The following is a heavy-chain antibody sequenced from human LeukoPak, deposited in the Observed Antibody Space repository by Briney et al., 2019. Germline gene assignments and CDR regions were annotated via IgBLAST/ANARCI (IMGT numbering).Heavy chain of an antibody. D-gene: IGHD5-24*01. CDR2: INHSGST. CDR1: GGSISSYY. J-gene: IGHJ4*02. Sequence: SETLSLTCTVSGGSISSYYWSWIRQPPGQALLLFGEINHSGSTNYNPSLKSRVTISVDTSKNQFSLKLSSVTAADTAVYYCARGPSRDGYSFRRVRPYFDYWGQGTLVTVSS. CDR3: ARGPSRDGYSFRRVRPYFDY. V-gene: IGHV4-34*01.